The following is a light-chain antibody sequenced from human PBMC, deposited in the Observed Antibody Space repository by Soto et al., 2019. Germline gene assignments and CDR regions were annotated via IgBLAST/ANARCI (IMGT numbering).Light chain of an antibody. CDR3: QQYDNSAIYT. CDR1: QNINSW. Sequence: DIPMTQSPSTLSASVGDRVTITCRASQNINSWLAWYQQKPGKAPKLLIYDASTLESGVPSRFSGSGSGTEFTLTISSLQPDDFATYYCQQYDNSAIYTFGQGTKLEIK. CDR2: DAS. V-gene: IGKV1-5*01. J-gene: IGKJ2*01.